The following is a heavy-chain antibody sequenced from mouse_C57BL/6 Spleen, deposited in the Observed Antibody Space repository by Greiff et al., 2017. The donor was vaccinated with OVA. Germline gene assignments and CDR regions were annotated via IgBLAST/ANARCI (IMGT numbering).Heavy chain of an antibody. CDR3: GREGPWNYAMDY. Sequence: VKLQESGPELVKPGASVKISCKASGYAFSSSWMNWVKQRPGKGLEWIGRIYPGDGDTNYNWKFKGKATLTADKSSSTAYMQRSSRTSEDAAVYFCGREGPWNYAMDYWGQGTSVTVSS. V-gene: IGHV1-82*01. J-gene: IGHJ4*01. CDR1: GYAFSSSW. CDR2: IYPGDGDT.